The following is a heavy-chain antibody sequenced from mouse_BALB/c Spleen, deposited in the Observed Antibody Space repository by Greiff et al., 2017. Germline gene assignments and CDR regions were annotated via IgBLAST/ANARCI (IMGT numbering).Heavy chain of an antibody. CDR1: GFSLTSYG. CDR3: ARKGLYDGYRYYYAMDY. V-gene: IGHV2-4-1*01. D-gene: IGHD2-3*01. Sequence: QVQLQQSGPGLVQPSQSLSITCTVSGFSLTSYGVHWVRQSPGKGLEWLGVIWSGGSTDYNAAFISRLSISKDNSKSQVFFKMNSLQADDTAIYYCARKGLYDGYRYYYAMDYWGQGTSVTVSS. J-gene: IGHJ4*01. CDR2: IWSGGST.